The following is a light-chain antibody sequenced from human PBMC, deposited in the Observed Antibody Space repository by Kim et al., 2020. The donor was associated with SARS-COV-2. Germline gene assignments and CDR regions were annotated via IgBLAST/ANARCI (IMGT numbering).Light chain of an antibody. Sequence: GQSITLSCTGTSSVVGGYNYVSWYQQHPGRAPKIIIYDASNRPSGVSSRFSGSKSGNTASLTVSGLQAEDEADYYCSSYTSSNIWVFGGGTKLTVL. CDR3: SSYTSSNIWV. J-gene: IGLJ3*02. CDR2: DAS. V-gene: IGLV2-14*03. CDR1: SSVVGGYNY.